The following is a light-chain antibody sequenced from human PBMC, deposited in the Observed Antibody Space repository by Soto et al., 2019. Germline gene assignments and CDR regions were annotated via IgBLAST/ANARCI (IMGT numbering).Light chain of an antibody. CDR1: SGHSSYA. V-gene: IGLV4-69*01. CDR2: LNSDGSH. Sequence: QLVLTQSPSASASLGASVKLTCTLSSGHSSYAIAWHQQQPEKGPRYLMKLNSDGSHNKGDGIPDRFSGSSSGAERYLTISSLQSEDEADYYCQTWNTGTHVVFGGGTKVTVL. J-gene: IGLJ2*01. CDR3: QTWNTGTHVV.